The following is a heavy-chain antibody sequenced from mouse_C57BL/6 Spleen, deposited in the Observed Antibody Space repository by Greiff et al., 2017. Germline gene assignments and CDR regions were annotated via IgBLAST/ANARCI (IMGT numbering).Heavy chain of an antibody. CDR3: AKGGGAMDY. V-gene: IGHV2-3*01. J-gene: IGHJ4*01. CDR2: IWGDGST. CDR1: GFSLTSYG. Sequence: VQLQASGPGLVAPSQSLSITCTVSGFSLTSYGVSWVRPPPGKGLEWLGVIWGDGSTNYLSALISILSFSKDNSKSQVFLKLNSLQTDDTATYYCAKGGGAMDYWGQGTSVTVSS.